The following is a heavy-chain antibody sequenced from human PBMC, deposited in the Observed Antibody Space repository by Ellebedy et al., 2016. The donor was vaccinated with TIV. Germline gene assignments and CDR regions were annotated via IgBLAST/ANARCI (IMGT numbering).Heavy chain of an antibody. J-gene: IGHJ4*02. CDR3: ASGFYDSRGYSMPFDY. D-gene: IGHD3-22*01. CDR1: GGSITGVAYY. V-gene: IGHV4-61*08. CDR2: IHNSGST. Sequence: MPSETLSLTCSVSGGSITGVAYYWGWIRQPPGKGLEWIAYIHNSGSTNYNPSLKSRVTISVDTSRNQFSLKLTSVTAADTALYYCASGFYDSRGYSMPFDYWGQGTLVTVSS.